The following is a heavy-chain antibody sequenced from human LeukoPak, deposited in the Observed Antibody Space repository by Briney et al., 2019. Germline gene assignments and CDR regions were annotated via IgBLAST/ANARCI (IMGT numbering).Heavy chain of an antibody. J-gene: IGHJ6*02. D-gene: IGHD6-13*01. CDR1: GGSIRSGGYS. V-gene: IGHV4-30-2*01. CDR2: IYYSGST. CDR3: ARDRRIAAAGDYGMDV. Sequence: SETLSLTCAVSGGSIRSGGYSWSWIRQPPGKGLEWIEYIYYSGSTYYNPSLKSRVTISVDRSKNQFSLKLRFVTAADTAVYYCARDRRIAAAGDYGMDVWGQGTTVTVSS.